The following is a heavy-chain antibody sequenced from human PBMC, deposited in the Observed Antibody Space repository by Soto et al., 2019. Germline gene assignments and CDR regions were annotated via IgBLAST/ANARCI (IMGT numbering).Heavy chain of an antibody. CDR2: ISAYNGNT. Sequence: ASVKVSCKASGYTFTGYGISWVRQAPGQGLEWMGWISAYNGNTNYAQSLQGRVTMTTDTSTSTAYMELRSLRSDDTAVYYCARLVGLELGSWFDPWRQGTLVTVSS. CDR1: GYTFTGYG. V-gene: IGHV1-18*01. J-gene: IGHJ5*02. D-gene: IGHD1-7*01. CDR3: ARLVGLELGSWFDP.